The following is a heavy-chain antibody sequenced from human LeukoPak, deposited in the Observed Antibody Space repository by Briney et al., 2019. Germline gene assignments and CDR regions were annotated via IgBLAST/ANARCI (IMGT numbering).Heavy chain of an antibody. D-gene: IGHD3-3*01. J-gene: IGHJ5*02. CDR2: IIPIFGTA. V-gene: IGHV1-69*05. CDR3: AATIFGVASWFDP. CDR1: GGTFSSYA. Sequence: ASVKVSCKASGGTFSSYAISWVRQAPGQGLEWMGGIIPIFGTANYAQKFQGRVTITTDESTSTAYMELSSLRSEDTAVYYCAATIFGVASWFDPWGQGTLVTVSS.